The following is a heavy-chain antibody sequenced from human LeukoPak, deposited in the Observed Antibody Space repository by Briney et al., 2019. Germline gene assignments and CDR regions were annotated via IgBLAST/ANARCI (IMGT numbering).Heavy chain of an antibody. CDR3: ARTIPISPAAAGALGY. CDR1: GYTFTCYY. J-gene: IGHJ4*02. D-gene: IGHD2-2*01. Sequence: ATVKVSCKASGYTFTCYYMHWVRQAPGQGLEWMGWINPNSGGTNYAQKFQGWVTMTRDTSISTAYMELSRLRSEDTAVYYCARTIPISPAAAGALGYWGQGTLVTVSS. V-gene: IGHV1-2*04. CDR2: INPNSGGT.